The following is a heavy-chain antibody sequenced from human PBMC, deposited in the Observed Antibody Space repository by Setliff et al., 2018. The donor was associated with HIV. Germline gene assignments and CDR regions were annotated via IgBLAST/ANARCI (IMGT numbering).Heavy chain of an antibody. V-gene: IGHV3-7*01. CDR3: ARAEGAAGGGYSLGSFDY. Sequence: PGGSLRLSCAASGFHFSSYCMSWVRQAPGKGLEWVANIRQDGSDKYYVDSVKGRFTISRDNAKNSLYLQMNSLRAEDTAVYYCARAEGAAGGGYSLGSFDYWGQGAPVTVSS. J-gene: IGHJ4*02. D-gene: IGHD5-18*01. CDR2: IRQDGSDK. CDR1: GFHFSSYC.